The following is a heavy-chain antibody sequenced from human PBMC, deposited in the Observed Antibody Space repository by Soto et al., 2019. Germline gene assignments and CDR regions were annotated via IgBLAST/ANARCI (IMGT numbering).Heavy chain of an antibody. CDR2: INHSGST. J-gene: IGHJ5*02. CDR1: GGSFSGYY. CDR3: ARVNGLRLRDPRSQRYNWFDP. V-gene: IGHV4-34*01. Sequence: SETLSLTCAVYGGSFSGYYWSWIRQPPGKGLEWIGEINHSGSTNYNPSLKSRVTISVDTSKNQFSLKLSSVTAADTAVYYCARVNGLRLRDPRSQRYNWFDPWGQGTLVTVSS. D-gene: IGHD3-10*01.